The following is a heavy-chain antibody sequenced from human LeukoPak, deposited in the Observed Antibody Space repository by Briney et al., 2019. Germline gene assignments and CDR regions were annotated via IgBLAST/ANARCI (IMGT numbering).Heavy chain of an antibody. CDR2: ISPNSGDT. Sequence: ASVKVSCKASGYTFTGYYIHWVRQAPGQGLEWMGWISPNSGDTNYAQKFQGRVTMTRDTSISTASMELSRLRSDDTAVYYCARLLYTGDAHDYYGMDVWGQGTTVTVSS. J-gene: IGHJ6*02. CDR3: ARLLYTGDAHDYYGMDV. D-gene: IGHD3-3*01. CDR1: GYTFTGYY. V-gene: IGHV1-2*02.